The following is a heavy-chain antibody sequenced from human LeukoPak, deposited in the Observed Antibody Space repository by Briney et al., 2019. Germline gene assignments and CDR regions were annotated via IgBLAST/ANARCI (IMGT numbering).Heavy chain of an antibody. J-gene: IGHJ3*02. Sequence: GGSLRLSCAASGFTFSSYSMNWVRQAPGKGLEWVSYISSRSTTIYYADSVKGRFTISRDNAKNSLYLQMNSLRAEDTAVYYCASTYYFDSSGYLNAFDIWGQGTMVTVSS. CDR1: GFTFSSYS. V-gene: IGHV3-48*04. CDR3: ASTYYFDSSGYLNAFDI. CDR2: ISSRSTTI. D-gene: IGHD3-22*01.